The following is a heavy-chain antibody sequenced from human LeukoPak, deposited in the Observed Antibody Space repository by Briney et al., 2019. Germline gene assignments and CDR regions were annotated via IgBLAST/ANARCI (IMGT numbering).Heavy chain of an antibody. CDR2: IYHGDSDT. V-gene: IGHV5-51*01. Sequence: GESLKISCKGSGYSFTSYWIGWVRQMPGKALDWMGIIYHGDSDTRYNPSFQGQVTISAAKSISTAYLQWSSLKASDTAMYYCVYSSSFNYFDYWGQGTLVTVSS. D-gene: IGHD6-6*01. CDR1: GYSFTSYW. J-gene: IGHJ4*02. CDR3: VYSSSFNYFDY.